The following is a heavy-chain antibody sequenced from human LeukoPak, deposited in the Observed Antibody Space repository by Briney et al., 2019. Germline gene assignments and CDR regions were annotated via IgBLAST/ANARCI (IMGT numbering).Heavy chain of an antibody. CDR1: DGSISSYY. D-gene: IGHD1-1*01. CDR3: ARAIPDRTYAFDI. J-gene: IGHJ3*02. V-gene: IGHV4-59*01. Sequence: SEILSLTCTVSDGSISSYYWSWIRHPPGKGLEWFGYIYYSGSTNYNPSVKSRVTISVDTSKNQFSLKLSSVTAADTAVYYCARAIPDRTYAFDIWGQGKMVTVSS. CDR2: IYYSGST.